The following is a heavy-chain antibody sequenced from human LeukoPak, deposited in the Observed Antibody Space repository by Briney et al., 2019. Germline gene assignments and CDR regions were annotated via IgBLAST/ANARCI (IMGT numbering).Heavy chain of an antibody. J-gene: IGHJ4*02. CDR2: INYSGST. D-gene: IGHD3-3*01. Sequence: SETLSLTCTVSGGSISSYYWSWVRQPPGKGLEGIGYINYSGSTNYNHSLKSPVTISVDTSKNHFSLKLSSVTAADTAVYYCARVLSPTYYDFWSGYYMDYWGQGTLVTVSS. CDR3: ARVLSPTYYDFWSGYYMDY. V-gene: IGHV4-59*01. CDR1: GGSISSYY.